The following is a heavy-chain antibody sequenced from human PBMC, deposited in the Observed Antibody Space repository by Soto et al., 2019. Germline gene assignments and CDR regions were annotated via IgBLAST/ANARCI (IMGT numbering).Heavy chain of an antibody. J-gene: IGHJ3*02. CDR2: IYSGGSA. Sequence: GGSLRLSCAASWFTVSSNYMSWVRQAPGKGLEWVSVIYSGGSAYYADSVKGRFTISRDNSKNTLYLQMNSLRAEDTAVYYCARAYYDSGGYYYVRAAFDIWGQGTMVTVSS. V-gene: IGHV3-53*01. CDR3: ARAYYDSGGYYYVRAAFDI. CDR1: WFTVSSNY. D-gene: IGHD3-22*01.